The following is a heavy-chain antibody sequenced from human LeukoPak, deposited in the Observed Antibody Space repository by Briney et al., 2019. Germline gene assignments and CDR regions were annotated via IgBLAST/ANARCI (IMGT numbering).Heavy chain of an antibody. CDR2: IYYSGST. CDR1: GGSISSSSYY. CDR3: ARDVYYSSSSSPLQYYYYYYMDV. D-gene: IGHD6-6*01. J-gene: IGHJ6*03. Sequence: SETLSLTCTVSGGSISSSSYYWGWIRQPPGKGLEWIGSIYYSGSTYYNPSLRSRVTISVDTSKNQFSLKLSSVTAADTAVYYCARDVYYSSSSSPLQYYYYYYMDVWGKGTTVTVSS. V-gene: IGHV4-39*07.